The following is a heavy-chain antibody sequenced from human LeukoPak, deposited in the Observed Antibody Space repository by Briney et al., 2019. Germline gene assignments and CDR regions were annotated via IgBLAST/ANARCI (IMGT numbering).Heavy chain of an antibody. CDR3: ARGGDSSSFLKGSYYFDY. V-gene: IGHV4-4*07. CDR2: IYSSGST. J-gene: IGHJ4*02. D-gene: IGHD6-13*01. Sequence: SETLSLTCTVSGGSISSYYWSWIRQPAGKGLEWIGRIYSSGSTNYNPSLKSRVTISVDTSKNQFSLKLSSVTAADTAVYYCARGGDSSSFLKGSYYFDYWGQGTLVTVSS. CDR1: GGSISSYY.